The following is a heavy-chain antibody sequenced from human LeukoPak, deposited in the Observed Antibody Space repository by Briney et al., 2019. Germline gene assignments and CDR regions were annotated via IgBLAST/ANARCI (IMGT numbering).Heavy chain of an antibody. CDR2: INSDGSST. CDR3: AKGRSSGWSSSFDY. CDR1: GFTFSSYW. Sequence: AGGSLRLSCAASGFTFSSYWMHWVRQAPGKGLVWVSRINSDGSSTSYADSVKGRFTISRDNSKNTLYLQMNSLRAEDTAVYYCAKGRSSGWSSSFDYWGQGTLVTVSS. V-gene: IGHV3-74*01. D-gene: IGHD6-19*01. J-gene: IGHJ4*02.